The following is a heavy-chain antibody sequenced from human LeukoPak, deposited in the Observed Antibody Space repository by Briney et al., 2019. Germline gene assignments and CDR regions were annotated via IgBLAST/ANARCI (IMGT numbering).Heavy chain of an antibody. CDR2: MNPSSGHT. CDR3: ARVDGSPDY. D-gene: IGHD3-22*01. Sequence: ASVKVSCKASGYTFTSLDINWVRQAPGQGLEWMGWMNPSSGHTGYAQQFQGRVTFTRSTSISTAYMEVSSLRSEDTTVYYCARVDGSPDYWGQGTLVTVSS. CDR1: GYTFTSLD. V-gene: IGHV1-8*03. J-gene: IGHJ4*02.